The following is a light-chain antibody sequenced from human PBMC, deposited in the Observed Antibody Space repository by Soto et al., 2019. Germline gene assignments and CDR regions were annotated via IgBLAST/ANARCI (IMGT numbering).Light chain of an antibody. V-gene: IGLV2-14*01. CDR2: EVS. CDR1: SSDVGGYKY. CDR3: SSYTSSSTLLYV. Sequence: QSVLTQPASMSGSPGQSITSSCTGTSSDVGGYKYVSWYQQHPGKAPKLMIYEVSNRPSGVSNRFSGSKSGNTASLTISGLQAEDEADYYCSSYTSSSTLLYVFGTGTKVTVL. J-gene: IGLJ1*01.